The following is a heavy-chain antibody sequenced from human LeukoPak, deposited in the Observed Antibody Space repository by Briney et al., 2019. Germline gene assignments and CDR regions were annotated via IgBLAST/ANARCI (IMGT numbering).Heavy chain of an antibody. D-gene: IGHD1-26*01. CDR1: GGSISSYY. CDR2: IYYSGST. CDR3: ARGRGSYERRNYYYYMDV. V-gene: IGHV4-59*01. Sequence: TSETLSLTCTVSGGSISSYYWSWIRQPPGKGLEWIGYIYYSGSTNYNPSLKSRVTISVDTSKNQFSLKLSSVTAADTAVYYCARGRGSYERRNYYYYMDVWGKGTTVTISS. J-gene: IGHJ6*03.